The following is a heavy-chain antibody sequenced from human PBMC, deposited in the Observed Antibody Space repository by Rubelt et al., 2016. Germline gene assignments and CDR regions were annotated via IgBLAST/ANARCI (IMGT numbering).Heavy chain of an antibody. CDR3: ATSTENDFDY. V-gene: IGHV1-69*01. CDR1: GGTFSSYA. Sequence: QVQLVQSGAEVRKPGSSVKVSCKASGGTFSSYAISWVRQAPGQGLEGMGGIIPIMGLTNYSQSLQGRLTFTADESTNTAYMELTSLRSDDTAVYDCATSTENDFDYWGQGTLVTVSS. J-gene: IGHJ4*02. CDR2: IIPIMGLT.